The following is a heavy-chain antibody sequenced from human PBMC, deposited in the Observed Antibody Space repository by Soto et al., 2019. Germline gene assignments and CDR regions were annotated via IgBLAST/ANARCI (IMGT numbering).Heavy chain of an antibody. CDR1: GYTFTSYG. D-gene: IGHD3-22*01. J-gene: IGHJ3*02. V-gene: IGHV1-18*01. Sequence: QVQLVQSGAEVKKPGASVKVSCKASGYTFTSYGISWVRQAPGQGLEWMGWISAYNGNTNYAQKLQGRVTMTTDTSTSTAYMELRSRRSDDTAVYYCARDWSRYSYYSDAFDIWGQGTMVTVSS. CDR2: ISAYNGNT. CDR3: ARDWSRYSYYSDAFDI.